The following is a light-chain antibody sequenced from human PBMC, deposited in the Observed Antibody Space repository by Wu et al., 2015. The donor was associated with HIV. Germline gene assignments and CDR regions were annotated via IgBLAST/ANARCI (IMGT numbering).Light chain of an antibody. Sequence: EIVMTQSPATLSVSPGERATLSCRAGHSVWSNLAWYQQKPGQAPRLLIYGASTRATGIPARFSGSGSGTEFTLTISSLQSEDFAVYYCQQYNTWPPITFGQGTRLEIK. CDR3: QQYNTWPPIT. V-gene: IGKV3-15*01. CDR1: HSVWSN. CDR2: GAS. J-gene: IGKJ5*01.